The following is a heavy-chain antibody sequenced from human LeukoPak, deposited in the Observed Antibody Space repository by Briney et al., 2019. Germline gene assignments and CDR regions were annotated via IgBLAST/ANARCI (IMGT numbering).Heavy chain of an antibody. CDR1: GYTFTSYG. CDR3: AVTTVTTDDAFDI. D-gene: IGHD4-17*01. V-gene: IGHV1-18*01. CDR2: ISAYNGNT. J-gene: IGHJ3*02. Sequence: ASVKVSCKASGYTFTSYGISRVRQAPGQGLEWMGWISAYNGNTNYAQKLQGRVTMTTDTSTSTAYMELRSLGSDDTAVYYCAVTTVTTDDAFDIWGQGTMVTVSS.